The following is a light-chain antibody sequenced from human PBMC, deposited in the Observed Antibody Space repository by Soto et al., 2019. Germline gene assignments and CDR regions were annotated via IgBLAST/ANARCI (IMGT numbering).Light chain of an antibody. J-gene: IGKJ1*01. CDR1: QSVSSN. CDR2: GAS. V-gene: IGKV3-15*01. CDR3: QQYNNWPPWT. Sequence: EIVMTQYPATLSVSPGERATLSCRASQSVSSNLAWYQQKPGQAPRLLIYGASTRATGIPARFSGSGSGTEFTLTISSLQSEDFAVYYWQQYNNWPPWTFGQGTKVEIK.